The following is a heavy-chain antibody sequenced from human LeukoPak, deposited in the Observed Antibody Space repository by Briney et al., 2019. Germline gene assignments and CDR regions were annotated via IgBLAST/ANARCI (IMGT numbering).Heavy chain of an antibody. Sequence: GASVKVSCKVSGYTLTELSMHWVRQAPGKGLEWMGGFDPEDGETIYAQKFQGRVTMTRDTSTSTVYMELSSLRSEDTAVYYCARDRVCSGGSCYPYYYYYYMDVWGKGTTVTVSS. CDR3: ARDRVCSGGSCYPYYYYYYMDV. CDR2: FDPEDGET. CDR1: GYTLTELS. V-gene: IGHV1-24*01. D-gene: IGHD2-15*01. J-gene: IGHJ6*03.